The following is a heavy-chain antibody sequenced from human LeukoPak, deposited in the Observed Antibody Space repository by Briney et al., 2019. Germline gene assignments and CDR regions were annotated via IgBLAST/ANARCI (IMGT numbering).Heavy chain of an antibody. V-gene: IGHV3-74*01. D-gene: IGHD3-22*01. Sequence: GGSLRLSCAASGLTFSSHWMHWVRQAPGKGLVWVSRITNDGSSTTYADSVKGRFTISRDNSKSTLYLQMNSLRAGDTATFYCAKDNYYGSSAVIDYWGQGALVTVSS. J-gene: IGHJ4*02. CDR1: GLTFSSHW. CDR2: ITNDGSST. CDR3: AKDNYYGSSAVIDY.